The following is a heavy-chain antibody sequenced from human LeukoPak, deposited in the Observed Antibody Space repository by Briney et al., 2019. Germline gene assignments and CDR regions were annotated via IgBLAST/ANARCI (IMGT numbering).Heavy chain of an antibody. CDR1: GVSISSSSYY. J-gene: IGHJ5*02. CDR2: IYYSGST. V-gene: IGHV4-39*01. Sequence: SETLSLTCTVSGVSISSSSYYWGWLRQPPGKGLEWIGSIYYSGSTYCNPSIKSRVTISVDTSKNQFSLKLSSVTAADTAVYYCARHVSGDLKPNWFDRWGQGTLVTVSS. CDR3: ARHVSGDLKPNWFDR. D-gene: IGHD7-27*01.